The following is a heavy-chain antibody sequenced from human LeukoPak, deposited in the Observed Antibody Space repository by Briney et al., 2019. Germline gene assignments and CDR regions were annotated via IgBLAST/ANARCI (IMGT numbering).Heavy chain of an antibody. Sequence: VASVEVSCKASGGTFSNYAISWVRQAPGQGLEWMGGIIPLFEAADSAQKFQGRLTITADESTSTAYMELSSLRAEDTAVYYCARDLLGSHTGYSSGAWDYWGQGTLVTVSS. CDR1: GGTFSNYA. V-gene: IGHV1-69*01. CDR2: IIPLFEAA. D-gene: IGHD3-9*01. J-gene: IGHJ4*02. CDR3: ARDLLGSHTGYSSGAWDY.